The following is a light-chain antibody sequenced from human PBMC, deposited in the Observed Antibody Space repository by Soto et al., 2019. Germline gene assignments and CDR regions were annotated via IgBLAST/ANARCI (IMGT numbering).Light chain of an antibody. CDR3: QKYNSAPWT. J-gene: IGKJ1*01. Sequence: DMPLPQSTSSLSASVGERCTITCRASQGISNYLAWYQQKPGTVPKLLISAASTLQTGVPSRFSGGGSGTDFTLTISSLQPEDVATYYCQKYNSAPWTFGQGTKV. CDR2: AAS. V-gene: IGKV1-27*01. CDR1: QGISNY.